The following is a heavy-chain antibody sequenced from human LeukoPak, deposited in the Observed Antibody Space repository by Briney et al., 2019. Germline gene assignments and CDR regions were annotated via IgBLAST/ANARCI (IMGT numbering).Heavy chain of an antibody. CDR3: ARDDYGGTRY. CDR2: IKQDGSEK. D-gene: IGHD4/OR15-4a*01. CDR1: GFTFTNYW. J-gene: IGHJ4*02. Sequence: PGGSLRLSCAASGFTFTNYWMSWVRQAPGKGLEWVANIKQDGSEKYYVDSVNGRFSISRDNAKNSLYLQMNSLRAEDTAVYYCARDDYGGTRYWGQGTLVTVSS. V-gene: IGHV3-7*01.